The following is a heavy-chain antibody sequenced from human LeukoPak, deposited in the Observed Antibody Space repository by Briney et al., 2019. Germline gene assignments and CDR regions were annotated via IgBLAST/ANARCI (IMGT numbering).Heavy chain of an antibody. Sequence: ASVKVSCKASGYTFTGYYMHWVRQAPGQGLEWMGWINPNSGGTNYAQKLQGRVTMTRDTSISTAYMELSRLRSDDTAVYYCARVVVVPAAPMDVWGKGTTVTVSS. CDR3: ARVVVVPAAPMDV. CDR1: GYTFTGYY. J-gene: IGHJ6*04. CDR2: INPNSGGT. V-gene: IGHV1-2*02. D-gene: IGHD2-2*01.